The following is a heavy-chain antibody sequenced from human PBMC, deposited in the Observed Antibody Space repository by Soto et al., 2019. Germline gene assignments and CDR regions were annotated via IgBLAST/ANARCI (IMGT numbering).Heavy chain of an antibody. D-gene: IGHD2-2*01. CDR3: ARDLCSSTSCPVDY. CDR1: GGTFSSYG. V-gene: IGHV1-18*01. Sequence: GASVKVSCKASGGTFSSYGISWVRQAPGQGLEWMGWISAYNGNTNYAQKLQGRVTMTTDTSTSTAYMELRSLRSDDTAVYYCARDLCSSTSCPVDYWGQGTLVTVSS. CDR2: ISAYNGNT. J-gene: IGHJ4*02.